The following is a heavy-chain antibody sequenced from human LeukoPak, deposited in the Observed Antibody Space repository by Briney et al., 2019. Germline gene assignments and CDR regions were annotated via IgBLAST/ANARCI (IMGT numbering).Heavy chain of an antibody. D-gene: IGHD6-13*01. CDR2: IYYTGSS. CDR1: GGSIRSSDDY. V-gene: IGHV4-39*07. Sequence: PSETLSLTCSVSGGSIRSSDDYWGFVRQTPGKGLEWMGSIYYTGSSHYNPSLKSRVTISVDTFNNQFSLKLSSVTAADTAVYYCARGRRIAAAGIRALGYYYYMDVWGKGTTVTVSS. CDR3: ARGRRIAAAGIRALGYYYYMDV. J-gene: IGHJ6*03.